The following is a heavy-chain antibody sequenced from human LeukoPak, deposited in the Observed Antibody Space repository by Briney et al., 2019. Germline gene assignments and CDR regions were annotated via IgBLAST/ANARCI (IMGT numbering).Heavy chain of an antibody. J-gene: IGHJ4*02. CDR1: GYTFTSYD. Sequence: ASVKVSCKASGYTFTSYDVNWVRQATGQGLEWMGWVNPNSGHTGYAQKFQGRVTMTTNTSISTAYMELSSLRSEDTAVYYCARGAPGSYCSGGSCPYFAYWGQGTLVSVSS. D-gene: IGHD2-15*01. CDR2: VNPNSGHT. V-gene: IGHV1-8*01. CDR3: ARGAPGSYCSGGSCPYFAY.